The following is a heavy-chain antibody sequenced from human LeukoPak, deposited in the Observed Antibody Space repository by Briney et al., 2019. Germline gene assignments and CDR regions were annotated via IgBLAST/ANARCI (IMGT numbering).Heavy chain of an antibody. D-gene: IGHD3-10*01. V-gene: IGHV3-30*03. Sequence: GGSLRLSCVASGFTFSSYAMHWVLQAPGKGLEWVSVISSGGRDKYYADSVKGRFTISRDNSKNTLYLQMNSLRAEDTAVYYCARDYSGSGSVDYWGQGTLVTVSS. CDR2: ISSGGRDK. CDR3: ARDYSGSGSVDY. CDR1: GFTFSSYA. J-gene: IGHJ4*02.